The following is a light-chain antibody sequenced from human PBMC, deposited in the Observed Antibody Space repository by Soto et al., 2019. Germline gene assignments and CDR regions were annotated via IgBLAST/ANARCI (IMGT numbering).Light chain of an antibody. J-gene: IGKJ1*01. Sequence: DLQMTQSPSTLSASVGDRVTITCRASQNINTWLAWYQQKPGKAPKVLIFDASRLDSAVPERFSGTGSGTDFTLTISSLQPDDFATYYCQQYHINSWTFGQGTKVEVK. CDR2: DAS. V-gene: IGKV1-5*01. CDR1: QNINTW. CDR3: QQYHINSWT.